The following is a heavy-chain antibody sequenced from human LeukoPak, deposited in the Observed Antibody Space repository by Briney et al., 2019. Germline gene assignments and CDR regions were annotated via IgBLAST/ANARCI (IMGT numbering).Heavy chain of an antibody. CDR3: AKDRGGSGSYGP. Sequence: PGGSLRLSCAASGFTVSSNYMSWVRQAPGKGLEWVSGISWNSGSIGYADSVKGRFTISRDNAKNSLYLQMNSLRAEDTAVYYCAKDRGGSGSYGPWGQGTLVTVSS. D-gene: IGHD3-10*01. CDR2: ISWNSGSI. V-gene: IGHV3-20*04. J-gene: IGHJ5*02. CDR1: GFTVSSNY.